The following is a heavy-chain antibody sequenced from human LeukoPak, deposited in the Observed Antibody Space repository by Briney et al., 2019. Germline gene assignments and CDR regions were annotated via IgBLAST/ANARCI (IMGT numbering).Heavy chain of an antibody. D-gene: IGHD3-22*01. CDR2: IYSSGST. CDR1: GGSISGYF. J-gene: IGHJ4*02. CDR3: ARGGGYYDSSGPLDY. Sequence: SETLSLTCTVSGGSISGYFWSWIRQPAGKGLEWIGRIYSSGSTNYNPSLKSRVTMSVDTSKNQFSLKLSSVTAADTAVYYCARGGGYYDSSGPLDYWGQGTLGTVSS. V-gene: IGHV4-4*07.